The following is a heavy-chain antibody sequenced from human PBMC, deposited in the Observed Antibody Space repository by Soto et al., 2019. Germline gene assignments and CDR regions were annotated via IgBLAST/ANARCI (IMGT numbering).Heavy chain of an antibody. CDR1: GGSISSGDYY. V-gene: IGHV4-30-4*01. CDR2: IYYSGST. J-gene: IGHJ4*01. D-gene: IGHD3-22*01. Sequence: SETLSLTCPVSGGSISSGDYYWSWIRQPPGKGLEWIGYIYYSGSTYYNPSLKSRVTISVDTSKNQFSLKLSSVTAADTAVYYFARGAYYYDSSGYKFSLYFDYWGDGTLVTDSS. CDR3: ARGAYYYDSSGYKFSLYFDY.